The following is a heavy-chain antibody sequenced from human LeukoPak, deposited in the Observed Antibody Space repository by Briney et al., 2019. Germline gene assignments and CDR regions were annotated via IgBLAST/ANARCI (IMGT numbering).Heavy chain of an antibody. V-gene: IGHV1-18*01. Sequence: ASVKVSCKASGYTFTSYGISRVRQAPEQGLEWMGWISAYNGNTNYAQKLQGRVTMTTDTSTSTAYMELRSLRSDDTAVYYCARVMVYAIPRYYYYYMDVWGKGTTVTVSS. CDR1: GYTFTSYG. CDR2: ISAYNGNT. CDR3: ARVMVYAIPRYYYYYMDV. J-gene: IGHJ6*03. D-gene: IGHD2-8*01.